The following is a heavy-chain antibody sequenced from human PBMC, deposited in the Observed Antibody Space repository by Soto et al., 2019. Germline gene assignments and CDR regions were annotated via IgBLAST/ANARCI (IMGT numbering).Heavy chain of an antibody. CDR3: ARERSSGWYVDY. CDR2: MNPNSGNT. D-gene: IGHD6-19*01. CDR1: GYTFTSYD. J-gene: IGHJ4*02. V-gene: IGHV1-8*01. Sequence: QVQLVQSGAEVKKPGASVKVSCKASGYTFTSYDINWVRQATGQGLEWMGWMNPNSGNTGYAQKFQGRVTMTRNTSISTAYMELSSVRSEDTAVYYGARERSSGWYVDYWGQGTLVTVSS.